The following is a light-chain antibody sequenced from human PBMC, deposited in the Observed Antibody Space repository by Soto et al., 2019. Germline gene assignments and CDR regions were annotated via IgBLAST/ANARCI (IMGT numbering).Light chain of an antibody. CDR3: SSNTSSTWV. CDR1: SSDIGGYNY. CDR2: DVS. Sequence: QSALTQPTSVSGSPGQSITISCTGTSSDIGGYNYVSWYQQHPGKAPKLMIYDVSYRPSGVSNRFSGSKSGNTASLTISGLQAEDESDFYCSSNTSSTWVFGGGTKLTVL. V-gene: IGLV2-14*01. J-gene: IGLJ3*02.